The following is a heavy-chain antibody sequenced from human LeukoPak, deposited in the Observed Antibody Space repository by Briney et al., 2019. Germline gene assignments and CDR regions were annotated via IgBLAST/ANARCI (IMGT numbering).Heavy chain of an antibody. CDR3: ARVLSCCSGGSCYYYGMDV. CDR1: GGSISSSSYY. Sequence: TSESLSLTCTVSGGSISSSSYYWGWIRQPPGKGLEWIGSIYYSGSTYYNPSLKSRVTISVDTSKNQFSLKLSSVTAADTAVYYCARVLSCCSGGSCYYYGMDVWGQGTTVTVSS. D-gene: IGHD2-15*01. V-gene: IGHV4-39*07. J-gene: IGHJ6*02. CDR2: IYYSGST.